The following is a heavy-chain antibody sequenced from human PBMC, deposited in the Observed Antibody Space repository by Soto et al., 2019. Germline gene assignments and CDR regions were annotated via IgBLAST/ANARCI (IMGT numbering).Heavy chain of an antibody. V-gene: IGHV3-66*01. Sequence: EVQVVESGGGLVQPGGSLRLSCAVSGFTVNKIFMTWVRQAPAKGLEWVSVISSDGSTYYADSVKGRFTISRDNSKNTLFLEMRSLRAGDTAVYYCARDIFGGSYDFWHGGQGTLVTVSS. D-gene: IGHD3-3*01. J-gene: IGHJ4*02. CDR3: ARDIFGGSYDFWH. CDR2: ISSDGST. CDR1: GFTVNKIF.